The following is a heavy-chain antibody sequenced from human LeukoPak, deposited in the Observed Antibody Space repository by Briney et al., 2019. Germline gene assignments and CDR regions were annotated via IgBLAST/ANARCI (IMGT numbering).Heavy chain of an antibody. Sequence: PGGSLRLSCAASGFTFSSYGMHWVRRAPGKGLEWVTFIRYDGSNRYYADSVKGRFTISRDNSKNTLYLQMNSLRAEDTAVYYCARVVDTAMVTPVDYWGQGTLVTVSS. D-gene: IGHD5-18*01. J-gene: IGHJ4*02. CDR1: GFTFSSYG. CDR2: IRYDGSNR. CDR3: ARVVDTAMVTPVDY. V-gene: IGHV3-30*02.